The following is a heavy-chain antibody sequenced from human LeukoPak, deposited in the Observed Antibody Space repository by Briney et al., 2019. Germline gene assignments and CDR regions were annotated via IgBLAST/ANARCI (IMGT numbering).Heavy chain of an antibody. Sequence: VASVKVSCKASGYTFTSYGISWVRQAPGQGLEWMGWISAYNGNTNYAQKLQGRVTMTTGTSTSTAYMELRSLRSDDTAVYYCARVKAYDSSGYYRGWFDPWGQGTLVTVSS. CDR2: ISAYNGNT. V-gene: IGHV1-18*01. D-gene: IGHD3-22*01. CDR3: ARVKAYDSSGYYRGWFDP. J-gene: IGHJ5*02. CDR1: GYTFTSYG.